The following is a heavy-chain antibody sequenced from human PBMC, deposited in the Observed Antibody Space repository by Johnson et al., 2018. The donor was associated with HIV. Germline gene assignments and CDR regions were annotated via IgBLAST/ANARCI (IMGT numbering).Heavy chain of an antibody. CDR2: INWDGDST. D-gene: IGHD2-8*01. CDR1: GLTFDDYG. V-gene: IGHV3-20*04. Sequence: MLLVESGGGVVRPGGSLRLSCAASGLTFDDYGMSWVRQAPGKGLEWVSGINWDGDSTYYADSVKGRFTISRDNSKNTLYLQMNTLRAEDTAVYYCARGGVVHDGFDIRGLGTMVTVSS. CDR3: ARGGVVHDGFDI. J-gene: IGHJ3*02.